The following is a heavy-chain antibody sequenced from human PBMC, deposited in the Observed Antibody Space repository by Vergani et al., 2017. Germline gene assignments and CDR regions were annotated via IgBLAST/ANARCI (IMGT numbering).Heavy chain of an antibody. V-gene: IGHV3-48*01. Sequence: EVQLVESGGGLVQPGGSLRLSCAASGFTFSSYSMNWVRQAPGKGLEWVSYISSSSSTIYYADSVKGRFTISRDKAKNSLYLQMNSLRAEDTAVYYCARDRSRSYGGYYYYYGMDVWGQGTTVTVSS. D-gene: IGHD6-13*01. CDR1: GFTFSSYS. CDR3: ARDRSRSYGGYYYYYGMDV. CDR2: ISSSSSTI. J-gene: IGHJ6*02.